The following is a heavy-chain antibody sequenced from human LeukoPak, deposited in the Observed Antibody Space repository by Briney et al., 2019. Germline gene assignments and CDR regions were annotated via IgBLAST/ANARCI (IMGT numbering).Heavy chain of an antibody. J-gene: IGHJ3*01. CDR3: ARDGPAVPGQSRAFDV. CDR1: GFTFSGYS. CDR2: ISGSGGST. D-gene: IGHD3-10*01. V-gene: IGHV3-23*01. Sequence: GGSLRLSCAASGFTFSGYSMSWVRQAPGKGLEWVSDISGSGGSTYYADPVKGRFTISRDNSKNTLYLQMNSLRAEDAAVYYCARDGPAVPGQSRAFDVWGQGTMVTVSS.